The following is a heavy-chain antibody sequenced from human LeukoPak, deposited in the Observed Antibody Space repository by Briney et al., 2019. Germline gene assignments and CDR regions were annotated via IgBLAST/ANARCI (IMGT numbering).Heavy chain of an antibody. J-gene: IGHJ4*02. Sequence: GGSLRLSCAASGFTFSSYGMHWVRQAPGKGLEWVAVISSDGSNAYYADSVKGRFTMSRDNSKNTLFVQMDSLRAEDTAVYYCAKDLSGRKGPFDYWGQGTLVTVSS. CDR3: AKDLSGRKGPFDY. V-gene: IGHV3-30*18. CDR1: GFTFSSYG. CDR2: ISSDGSNA. D-gene: IGHD3-10*01.